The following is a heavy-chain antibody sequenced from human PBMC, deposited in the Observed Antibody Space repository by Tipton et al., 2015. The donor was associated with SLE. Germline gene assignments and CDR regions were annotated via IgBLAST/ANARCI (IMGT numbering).Heavy chain of an antibody. V-gene: IGHV4-39*07. CDR2: IYYSGSP. CDR3: ARASSGYYEEHDAFDI. CDR1: GGSITSSDSS. J-gene: IGHJ3*02. Sequence: TLSLTCSVSGGSITSSDSSWGWIRQPPGEGLESIGSIYYSGSPSYNPSLRSRVTISVDTSKNQFSLRLSSVTAADTAVYYCARASSGYYEEHDAFDIWGQGTMVTVS. D-gene: IGHD3-22*01.